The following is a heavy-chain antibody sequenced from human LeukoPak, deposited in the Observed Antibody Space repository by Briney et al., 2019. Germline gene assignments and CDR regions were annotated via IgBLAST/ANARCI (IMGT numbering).Heavy chain of an antibody. Sequence: GGSLRLSCAASAFTFSSYGMHWVRQAPGKGLEWVAFIRYDGSNKYYADSVKGRFTISRDNSKNTLYLQMNSLRAEDTAVYYCAKLGSGWSPFDYWGQGTLVTVSS. J-gene: IGHJ4*02. CDR2: IRYDGSNK. V-gene: IGHV3-30*02. D-gene: IGHD6-19*01. CDR1: AFTFSSYG. CDR3: AKLGSGWSPFDY.